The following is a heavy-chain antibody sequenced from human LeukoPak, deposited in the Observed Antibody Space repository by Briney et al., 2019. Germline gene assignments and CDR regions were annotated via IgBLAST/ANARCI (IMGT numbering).Heavy chain of an antibody. D-gene: IGHD6-13*01. CDR3: ARDLDKQQLVRGYYYGMDV. V-gene: IGHV3-11*01. CDR1: GFTFSDYY. CDR2: ISSSGSTI. J-gene: IGHJ6*02. Sequence: GGSLRLSCAASGFTFSDYYMSWLRQAPGKGLEGVSYISSSGSTIYYADSVKGRFTISRDNAKNSLYLKMNSLRAEDTAVYYCARDLDKQQLVRGYYYGMDVWGQGTTVTVSS.